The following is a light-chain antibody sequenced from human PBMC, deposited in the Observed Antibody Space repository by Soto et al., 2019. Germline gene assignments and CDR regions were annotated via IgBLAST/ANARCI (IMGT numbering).Light chain of an antibody. CDR1: QGVNSN. CDR2: GAS. V-gene: IGKV3-20*01. Sequence: EIVMTQSPATLSVSPCEVATLSCGASQGVNSNLAWYRHKPGQAPRLLIYGASSRATGLPDRFSGSGSGTDFTLTNSRLEPEDFAVYYCQQYVSSPPSITFGHGTRLEIK. J-gene: IGKJ5*01. CDR3: QQYVSSPPSIT.